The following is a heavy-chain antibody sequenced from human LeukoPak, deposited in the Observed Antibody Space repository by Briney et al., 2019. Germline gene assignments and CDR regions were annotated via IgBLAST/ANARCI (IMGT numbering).Heavy chain of an antibody. D-gene: IGHD1-1*01. CDR2: INSGGSTV. CDR1: GFTFSSYE. V-gene: IGHV3-48*03. CDR3: ARGLGRAYHYYCMDV. J-gene: IGHJ6*03. Sequence: GGSLRLSCAASGFTFSSYEMKWVRQAPGKGLEWVSYINSGGSTVYYADSVKGRFTISRDNAKNSLYLRMNSLRAEDTAVYYCARGLGRAYHYYCMDVSGKGTMVTVSS.